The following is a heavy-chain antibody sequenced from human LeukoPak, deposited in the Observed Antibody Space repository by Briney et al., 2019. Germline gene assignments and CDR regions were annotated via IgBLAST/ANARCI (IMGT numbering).Heavy chain of an antibody. V-gene: IGHV4-59*01. Sequence: SPSETLSLTCLVSGGSMKRSYWTWIRQAPGKGLEWIGNIDASGNTNYSPSLKSRVTISLDTSKNQFSLRVTSVTAADRALYFCARDSSPAALPYMDAWGKGTAVTVSS. CDR2: IDASGNT. D-gene: IGHD2-2*01. CDR1: GGSMKRSY. J-gene: IGHJ6*03. CDR3: ARDSSPAALPYMDA.